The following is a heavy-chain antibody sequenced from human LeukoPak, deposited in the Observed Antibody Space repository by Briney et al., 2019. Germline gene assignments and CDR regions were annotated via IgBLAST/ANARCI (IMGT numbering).Heavy chain of an antibody. Sequence: PGGSLRVSCAASGXTFSSYEMNWVRQAPGKGLEWVSYISTSGRTIYYADSVKGRLTISRDNAKNSLYLQMNSLRAEDAAVYYCARGYFLGFDYWGQGTLVTVSS. CDR2: ISTSGRTI. V-gene: IGHV3-48*03. CDR1: GXTFSSYE. D-gene: IGHD2/OR15-2a*01. CDR3: ARGYFLGFDY. J-gene: IGHJ4*02.